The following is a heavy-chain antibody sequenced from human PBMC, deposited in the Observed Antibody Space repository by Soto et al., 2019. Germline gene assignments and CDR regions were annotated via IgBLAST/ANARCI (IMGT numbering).Heavy chain of an antibody. CDR3: ARSLTGYFDY. CDR1: GGSFSGYY. Sequence: SQTLSLTCAVYGGSFSGYYWSWIRQPPGKGLEWIGEINHSGSTNYNPSLKSRVTISVDTSKNQFSLKLSSVTAADTAVYYCARSLTGYFDYWGQGTLVTVSS. J-gene: IGHJ4*02. D-gene: IGHD7-27*01. CDR2: INHSGST. V-gene: IGHV4-34*01.